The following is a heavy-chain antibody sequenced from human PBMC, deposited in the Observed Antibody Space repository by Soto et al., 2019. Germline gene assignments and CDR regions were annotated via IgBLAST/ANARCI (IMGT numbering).Heavy chain of an antibody. D-gene: IGHD5-12*01. CDR1: GLTVSSTY. V-gene: IGHV3-53*04. CDR3: ARAGGYDLGLHAFDI. Sequence: GGSLRLSWAASGLTVSSTYWSWFRQAPGKGLEWVSVIYSGGSTYYADSVKGRFTISRHNSKNTLYLQMNSLRAEDTAVYYCARAGGYDLGLHAFDIWGQGTMVTVSS. CDR2: IYSGGST. J-gene: IGHJ3*02.